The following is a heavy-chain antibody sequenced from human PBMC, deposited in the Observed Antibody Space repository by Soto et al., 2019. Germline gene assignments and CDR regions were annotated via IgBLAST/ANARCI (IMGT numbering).Heavy chain of an antibody. CDR1: GGSISSYY. D-gene: IGHD3-16*01. J-gene: IGHJ5*02. CDR3: ARLGAQEIDP. Sequence: QVQLQESGPGLVKPSETLSLTCTVSGGSISSYYWSWIRQPPGKGLELIGYIYYSGSTNYNPSLKSRVTTSVDTSKNQFSLKLSSVTAADTAVYYCARLGAQEIDPWGQGTLVTVSS. CDR2: IYYSGST. V-gene: IGHV4-59*08.